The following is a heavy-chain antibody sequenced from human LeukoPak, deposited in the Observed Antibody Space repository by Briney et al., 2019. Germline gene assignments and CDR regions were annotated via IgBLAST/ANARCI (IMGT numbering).Heavy chain of an antibody. CDR2: IDSAGDT. CDR3: ARDRGLCSSTSCYRAPPFDL. V-gene: IGHV3-13*01. CDR1: GFSFNNYD. Sequence: GGSLRLSCAASGFSFNNYDIHWVRQASGKGLEWVSAIDSAGDTYYPGSVKGRFIISRDNAKNSLYLQMNSLRAEDTAVYYCARDRGLCSSTSCYRAPPFDLWGRGTLVTVSS. J-gene: IGHJ2*01. D-gene: IGHD2-2*02.